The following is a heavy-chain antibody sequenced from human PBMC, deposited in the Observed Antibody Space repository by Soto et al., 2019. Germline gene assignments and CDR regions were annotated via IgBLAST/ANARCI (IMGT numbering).Heavy chain of an antibody. D-gene: IGHD2-15*01. J-gene: IGHJ4*02. CDR2: IDPDDSYT. Sequence: GESLKISCKGSGYSFTNYWIHWVRQMAGKGLEWMGRIDPDDSYTNYSPSFQGHVTISVDKSISTAYLQWSSLQASDTAIYYCARLPPPTYCSGITCSGYWGQGTLVTVSS. CDR1: GYSFTNYW. CDR3: ARLPPPTYCSGITCSGY. V-gene: IGHV5-10-1*01.